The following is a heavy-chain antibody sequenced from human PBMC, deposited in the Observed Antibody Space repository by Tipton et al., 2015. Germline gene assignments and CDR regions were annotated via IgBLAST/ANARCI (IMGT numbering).Heavy chain of an antibody. CDR3: ARGTFWSGYPYYYYGMDV. CDR2: IHHGGST. CDR1: GDSISSSNW. Sequence: TLSLTCSVSGDSISSSNWWSWVRQPPGKGLEWIGEIHHGGSTNYNPSLKSRVTISVDTSKNQFSLKLSSVTAADTAVYYCARGTFWSGYPYYYYGMDVWGQGTTVTVSS. J-gene: IGHJ6*02. D-gene: IGHD3-3*01. V-gene: IGHV4-4*02.